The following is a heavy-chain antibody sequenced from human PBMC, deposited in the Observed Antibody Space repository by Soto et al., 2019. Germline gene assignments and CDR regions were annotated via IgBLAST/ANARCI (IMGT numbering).Heavy chain of an antibody. D-gene: IGHD4-17*01. CDR3: ATDYGDYGYAFDI. J-gene: IGHJ3*02. CDR2: IYYSGST. CDR1: GGSISSGGYY. Sequence: PSETLSLTCTVSGGSISSGGYYWSWIRQHPGKGLEWIGYIYYSGSTYYNPSLKSRVTISVDSSKNQFSLNLSSVTAADTAVYYCATDYGDYGYAFDIWGQGTMVTVSS. V-gene: IGHV4-31*03.